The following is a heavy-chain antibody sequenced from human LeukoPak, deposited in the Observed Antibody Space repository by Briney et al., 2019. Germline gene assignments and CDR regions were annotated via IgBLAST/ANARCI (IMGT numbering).Heavy chain of an antibody. CDR2: IIPIFGTA. CDR1: GGTFSSYA. CDR3: ATGRLRAFYYYYYMDV. Sequence: GASVKVSCKASGGTFSSYAISWVRQAPGQGLEWMGGIIPIFGTANYAQKFQGRVTMTEDTSTDTAYMELSSLRSEDTAVYYCATGRLRAFYYYYYMDVWGKGTTVTVSS. J-gene: IGHJ6*03. V-gene: IGHV1-69*06. D-gene: IGHD5-12*01.